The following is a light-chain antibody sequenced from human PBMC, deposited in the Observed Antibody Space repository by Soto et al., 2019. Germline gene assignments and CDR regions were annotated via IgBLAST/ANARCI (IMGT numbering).Light chain of an antibody. Sequence: DIVMTQSPATLSVSPGERATLSCRASQSVSSNLAWYQQKPGQAPRLLIYGASTRATGIPVRFSGSGSGTEFTLTISSLQSEDFAVYYCQQYHDWPPLTFGGGTKVEIK. CDR3: QQYHDWPPLT. V-gene: IGKV3-15*01. CDR1: QSVSSN. CDR2: GAS. J-gene: IGKJ4*01.